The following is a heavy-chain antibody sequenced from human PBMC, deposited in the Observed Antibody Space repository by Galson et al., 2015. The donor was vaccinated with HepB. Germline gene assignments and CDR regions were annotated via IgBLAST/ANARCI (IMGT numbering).Heavy chain of an antibody. Sequence: SVKISCKASGYTFTGYYMHWVRQAPGQGLEWMGRINPNSGGTNYAQKFQGRVTMTRDTSISTAYMELSRLRSDDTAVYYCARDYCSGGSCYVFDYWGQGTLVTVSS. J-gene: IGHJ4*02. CDR1: GYTFTGYY. D-gene: IGHD2-15*01. V-gene: IGHV1-2*06. CDR2: INPNSGGT. CDR3: ARDYCSGGSCYVFDY.